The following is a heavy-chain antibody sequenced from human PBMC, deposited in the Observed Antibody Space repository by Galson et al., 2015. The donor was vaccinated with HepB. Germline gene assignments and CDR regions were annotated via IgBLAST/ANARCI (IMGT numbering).Heavy chain of an antibody. D-gene: IGHD5-18*01. J-gene: IGHJ5*01. CDR3: AKGYGLFDS. Sequence: SLRLSCAASGFTFSTYGLHWVRQAPGKGLEWVSVIWYDGTNKHYADSVKGRFTVSKDNSNNMLYLQMNSLRAEDAGLYFCAKGYGLFDSWGQGILVTVSS. CDR1: GFTFSTYG. CDR2: IWYDGTNK. V-gene: IGHV3-33*06.